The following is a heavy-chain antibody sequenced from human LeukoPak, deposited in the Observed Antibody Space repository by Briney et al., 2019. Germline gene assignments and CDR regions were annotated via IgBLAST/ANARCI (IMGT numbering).Heavy chain of an antibody. D-gene: IGHD2-15*01. CDR2: ISASGDRT. CDR1: GFTFSNYD. V-gene: IGHV3-23*01. J-gene: IGHJ4*02. CDR3: VRGCSDTCYRFDY. Sequence: GGSLRLSCAASGFTFSNYDISWVRQTPEKGLEWVAAISASGDRTYYADSVRGRFAISRDNSTNTLYLQMNSLRAEDTAIYYCVRGCSDTCYRFDYWGQGTLVTVSS.